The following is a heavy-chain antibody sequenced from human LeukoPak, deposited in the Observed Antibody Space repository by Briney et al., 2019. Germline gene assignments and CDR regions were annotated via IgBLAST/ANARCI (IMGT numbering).Heavy chain of an antibody. CDR1: GGSISGYF. D-gene: IGHD3-10*01. Sequence: SETLSLTCTVSGGSISGYFWSWIRQPPGKGLEWIGYIHHSGSTNYNPSLNSRVTISVDTSKNQFSLRLSSVTAADTAVYYCARYGITIVRGGKYYFDSWGQGTLVTVSS. CDR3: ARYGITIVRGGKYYFDS. V-gene: IGHV4-59*08. J-gene: IGHJ4*02. CDR2: IHHSGST.